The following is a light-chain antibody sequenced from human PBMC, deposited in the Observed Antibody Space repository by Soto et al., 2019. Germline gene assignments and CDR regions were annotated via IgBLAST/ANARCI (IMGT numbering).Light chain of an antibody. CDR2: EVT. Sequence: QSVLTQPASVSVPPGQSITISCTGTDNDIGIYNYVSWTRQYPDKAPKLIIYEVTDRPSGNSNRFSGTKSGNTASLTISGLRAEDEATYDCSSDTGRSTFLYVFGTGTKVTVL. CDR1: DNDIGIYNY. J-gene: IGLJ1*01. V-gene: IGLV2-14*01. CDR3: SSDTGRSTFLYV.